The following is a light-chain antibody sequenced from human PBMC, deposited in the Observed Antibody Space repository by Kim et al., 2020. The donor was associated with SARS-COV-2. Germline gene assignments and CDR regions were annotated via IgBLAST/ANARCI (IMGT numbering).Light chain of an antibody. V-gene: IGKV1-5*03. CDR2: QAS. Sequence: ASVGDRVIITCRASQGIDRWLAWYQQRPERAPNLRIYQASILESGVPSRFSGSGSGTDFTLTISSLQPDDFATYYCQQYRSYPWTFGQGTKVDIK. CDR3: QQYRSYPWT. CDR1: QGIDRW. J-gene: IGKJ1*01.